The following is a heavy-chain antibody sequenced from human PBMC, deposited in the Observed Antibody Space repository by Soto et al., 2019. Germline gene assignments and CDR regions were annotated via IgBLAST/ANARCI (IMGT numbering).Heavy chain of an antibody. Sequence: QVQLVQSGAEVRKPGSAVRVSCKASGGTFNMNAMNWVRQAPGQGLEWMAGIIPIFDTPRYSQQFQGRVTITVDESTSTAYMELSSLRSEDTAIYYCARSIGSGGVIGGFDYWGQGTLVTVAS. CDR2: IIPIFDTP. V-gene: IGHV1-69*01. CDR1: GGTFNMNA. D-gene: IGHD3-16*02. CDR3: ARSIGSGGVIGGFDY. J-gene: IGHJ4*02.